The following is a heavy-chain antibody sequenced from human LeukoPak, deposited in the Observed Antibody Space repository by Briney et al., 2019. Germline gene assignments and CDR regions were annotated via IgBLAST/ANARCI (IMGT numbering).Heavy chain of an antibody. CDR3: AKDQGYGDYVDGYFDY. CDR1: GFTFSSYA. Sequence: PGGSLRLSCAASGFTFSSYAMHWVRQAPGKGLEWVSAISGSGGSTYYADSVKGRFTISRDNSKNTLYLQMNSLRAEDTAVYYCAKDQGYGDYVDGYFDYWGQGTLVTVSS. D-gene: IGHD4-17*01. V-gene: IGHV3-23*01. CDR2: ISGSGGST. J-gene: IGHJ4*02.